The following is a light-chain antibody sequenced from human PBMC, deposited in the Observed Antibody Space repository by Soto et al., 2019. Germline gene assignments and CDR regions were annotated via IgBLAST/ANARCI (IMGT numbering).Light chain of an antibody. CDR1: HSIDTW. J-gene: IGKJ2*01. V-gene: IGKV1-5*01. Sequence: DIQMTQSPSALSASLGDRVTITCRASHSIDTWLAWYQQRPGKAPNHLIYDASSLASGIPSRFSGGGSGTEFTLTISNLQPDDFGTYYCHQYKSYTPYTIGQGTKVEIK. CDR3: HQYKSYTPYT. CDR2: DAS.